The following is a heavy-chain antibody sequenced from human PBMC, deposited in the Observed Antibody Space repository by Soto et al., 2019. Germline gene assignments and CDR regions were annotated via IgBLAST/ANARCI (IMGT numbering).Heavy chain of an antibody. V-gene: IGHV1-18*01. CDR2: ISAYNGNT. Sequence: QVQLVQSGAEVKKPGASVKVSCKASGYTFTSNGISWVRQAPGQGLEWMGWISAYNGNTNYAQKLQGRVTMTTDTSTSTAYMELRSLRSDDTAVYYCARDLAYCGGDCYPIDYWGQEPWSPSPQ. J-gene: IGHJ4*01. CDR1: GYTFTSNG. D-gene: IGHD2-21*02. CDR3: ARDLAYCGGDCYPIDY.